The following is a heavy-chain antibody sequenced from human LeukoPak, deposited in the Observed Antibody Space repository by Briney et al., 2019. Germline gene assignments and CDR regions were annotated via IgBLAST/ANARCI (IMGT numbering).Heavy chain of an antibody. J-gene: IGHJ4*02. CDR2: INHSGST. V-gene: IGHV4-34*01. CDR1: GGSFSGYY. Sequence: PSETLSLTCAVYGGSFSGYYWSWIRQPPGKGLEWIGEINHSGSTNYNPSLKSRVTISVDTSKSQFSLKLSSVTAADTAVYYCARGLRRIDYWGQGTLVTVSS. CDR3: ARGLRRIDY.